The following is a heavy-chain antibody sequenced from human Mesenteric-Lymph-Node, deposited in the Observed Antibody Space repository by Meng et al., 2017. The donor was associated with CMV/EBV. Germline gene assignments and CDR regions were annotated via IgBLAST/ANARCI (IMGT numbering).Heavy chain of an antibody. J-gene: IGHJ6*02. CDR3: ARDVPAGGMDV. D-gene: IGHD2-2*01. V-gene: IGHV4-31*03. Sequence: SETLSLTCTVSGGSISSGDYYWSWIRQPPGKGLEWIGYIYYSGSTYYNPSLKSRVTISVDTSKNQFSLKLSSVTAADTAVYYCARDVPAGGMDVWGQGTTVTVSS. CDR2: IYYSGST. CDR1: GGSISSGDYY.